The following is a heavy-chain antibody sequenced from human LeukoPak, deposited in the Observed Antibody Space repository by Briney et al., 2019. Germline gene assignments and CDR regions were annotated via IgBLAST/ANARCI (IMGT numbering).Heavy chain of an antibody. V-gene: IGHV3-30*18. CDR2: VSYDGNKK. CDR1: GFTFSSYA. J-gene: IGHJ6*02. CDR3: AKDGDPRDGYSNYYYYYGMDV. D-gene: IGHD4-4*01. Sequence: PGGSLRLSCAASGFTFSSYAMHWVRQAPGKGLEWVAIVSYDGNKKHYADSVKGRFTISRDNSKNTLYLQMNSLRAEDTAVYYCAKDGDPRDGYSNYYYYYGMDVWGQGTTVTVSS.